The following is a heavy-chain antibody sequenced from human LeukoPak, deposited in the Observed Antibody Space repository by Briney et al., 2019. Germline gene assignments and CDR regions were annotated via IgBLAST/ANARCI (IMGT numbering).Heavy chain of an antibody. CDR2: IKQDGSEK. J-gene: IGHJ5*02. CDR1: GFCLSTYW. CDR3: ARDRGRFDP. Sequence: GGSLRLSCAASGFCLSTYWMSWVRQAPGKGLEWVANIKQDGSEKYYVDSVRGRFTISRDNAKNSLYLQMNYLRVEDTAVYFCARDRGRFDPWGQGTLVTVSS. V-gene: IGHV3-7*04. D-gene: IGHD3-10*01.